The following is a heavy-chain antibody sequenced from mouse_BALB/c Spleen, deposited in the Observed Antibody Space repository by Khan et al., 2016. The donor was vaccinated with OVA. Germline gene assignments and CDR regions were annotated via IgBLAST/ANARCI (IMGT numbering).Heavy chain of an antibody. Sequence: EVQLQESGPGLVKPSQSLSLTCTVTGYSITSEYAWNWIRQFPGNKLEWMGYINYSGNTRFNPSLKSRTSITRDTSKNQFFLQLNSVTTEDTATYYFARKDYYDCDPFPYWGQGTLVTVSA. CDR3: ARKDYYDCDPFPY. D-gene: IGHD2-4*01. J-gene: IGHJ3*01. CDR1: GYSITSEYA. CDR2: INYSGNT. V-gene: IGHV3-2*02.